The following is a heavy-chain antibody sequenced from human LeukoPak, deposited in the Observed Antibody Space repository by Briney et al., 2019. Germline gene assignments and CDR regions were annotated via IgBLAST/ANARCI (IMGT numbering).Heavy chain of an antibody. CDR3: TTAKSPPYYDFWSGYSIDI. CDR2: KKSKTDGGIT. J-gene: IGHJ3*02. Sequence: GGSLRLSCAASGFTYSKAWMSWVRQAPGKGLEGVGRKKSKTDGGITDYAAPVKGRFTISRDDSKNTLYLQMNSLKTEDTAVYYCTTAKSPPYYDFWSGYSIDIWGQGTMVTVSS. D-gene: IGHD3-3*01. V-gene: IGHV3-15*01. CDR1: GFTYSKAW.